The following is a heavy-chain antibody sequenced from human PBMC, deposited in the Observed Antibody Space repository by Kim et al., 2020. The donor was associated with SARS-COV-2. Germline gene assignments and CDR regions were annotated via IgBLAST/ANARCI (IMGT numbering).Heavy chain of an antibody. CDR3: ARQMRWSPFGDVFDF. V-gene: IGHV5-51*01. CDR1: GYTFSSYW. Sequence: GESLKISCKGSGYTFSSYWIAWLRHMPGKGLECMGIIYPADSDTKESPSFQGQVTISADKSLSPAYLKWSSLKASDTAIYYCARQMRWSPFGDVFDFWGQGTMLTVSS. J-gene: IGHJ3*01. D-gene: IGHD3-16*01. CDR2: IYPADSDT.